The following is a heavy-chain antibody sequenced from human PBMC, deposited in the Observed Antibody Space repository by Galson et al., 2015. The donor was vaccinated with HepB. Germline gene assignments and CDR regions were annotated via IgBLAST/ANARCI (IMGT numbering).Heavy chain of an antibody. D-gene: IGHD2-2*01. CDR3: AKERICSSTSCPSWFDP. V-gene: IGHV1-69*04. J-gene: IGHJ5*02. CDR1: GGTFSSYT. Sequence: SVKVSCKASGGTFSSYTISWVRQAPGQGLEWMGRIIPILGIANYAQKFQGRVTITADKSTSTAYMELSSLRSEDTAVYYCAKERICSSTSCPSWFDPWGQGTLVTVSS. CDR2: IIPILGIA.